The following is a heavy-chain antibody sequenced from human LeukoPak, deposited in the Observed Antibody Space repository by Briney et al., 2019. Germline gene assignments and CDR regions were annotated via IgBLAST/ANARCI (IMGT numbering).Heavy chain of an antibody. CDR1: GGSISSSSYY. Sequence: PSETLSLTCTVSGGSISSSSYYWGWIRQPPGKGLEWIGSIYYSRSTYYNPSLKSRVTISVDTSKNQFSLKLSSVTAADTAVYYCAKGAVRYLAPPDYWGQGTLVTVSS. CDR2: IYYSRST. J-gene: IGHJ4*02. CDR3: AKGAVRYLAPPDY. D-gene: IGHD3-9*01. V-gene: IGHV4-39*07.